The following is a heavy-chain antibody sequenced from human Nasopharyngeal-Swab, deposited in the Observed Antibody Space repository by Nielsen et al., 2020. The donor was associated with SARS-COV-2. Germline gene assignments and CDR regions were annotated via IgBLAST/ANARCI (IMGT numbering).Heavy chain of an antibody. Sequence: GGSLRLSCAASGFTFSSHSMNWVRQATGKGLEWVSAIGTAGDTYYPGSVKGRFTISRENAKNSLYLQMNSLRAGDTAVYYCAREAFDSTTYYYHMDVWGKGTTVTVSS. V-gene: IGHV3-13*01. J-gene: IGHJ6*03. D-gene: IGHD1-1*01. CDR1: GFTFSSHS. CDR2: IGTAGDT. CDR3: AREAFDSTTYYYHMDV.